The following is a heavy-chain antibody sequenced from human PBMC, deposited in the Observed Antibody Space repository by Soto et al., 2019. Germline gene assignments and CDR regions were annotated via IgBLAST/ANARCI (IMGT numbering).Heavy chain of an antibody. D-gene: IGHD3-10*01. CDR3: AREYPYGSNFFDC. J-gene: IGHJ4*02. CDR2: ISHSGST. Sequence: QVQLQESGPGLVKPSQTLSLTCTVSGGSISSAAYYWSWIRQPPGKGLEWIGYISHSGSTYYNPSLKSRVISSVDTSNNQFPLSLTSVTAEATAVYYCAREYPYGSNFFDCWGQGALVTVSS. CDR1: GGSISSAAYY. V-gene: IGHV4-31*03.